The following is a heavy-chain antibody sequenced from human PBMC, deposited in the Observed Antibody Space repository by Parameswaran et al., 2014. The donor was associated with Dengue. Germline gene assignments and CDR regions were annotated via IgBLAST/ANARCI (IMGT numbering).Heavy chain of an antibody. J-gene: IGHJ6*02. CDR3: AKDEGTYYYNGFDV. Sequence: VRQMPGKGLEWVSGISGSGGSTYYADSVKGRFTISRDNSKNTLYLQMNSLRAEDTAVYYCAKDEGTYYYNGFDVWGQGTTVTVSS. V-gene: IGHV3-23*01. CDR2: ISGSGGST. D-gene: IGHD3-10*01.